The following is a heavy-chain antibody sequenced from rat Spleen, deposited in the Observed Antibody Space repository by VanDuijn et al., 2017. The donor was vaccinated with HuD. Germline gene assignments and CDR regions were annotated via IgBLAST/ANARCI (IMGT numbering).Heavy chain of an antibody. CDR3: ARDGDGSLYYFDY. J-gene: IGHJ2*01. CDR1: GFSLTNYN. Sequence: QVQLKESGPGLVQPSQTLSLTCTVSGFSLTNYNVHWVRQPTGKGLEWMGVIWTGGSTDYNSALKSRLSISRDTSKSQVFLKMNSLQTEDIATYYCARDGDGSLYYFDYWGQGVMVTVSS. V-gene: IGHV2-30*01. D-gene: IGHD1-3*01. CDR2: IWTGGST.